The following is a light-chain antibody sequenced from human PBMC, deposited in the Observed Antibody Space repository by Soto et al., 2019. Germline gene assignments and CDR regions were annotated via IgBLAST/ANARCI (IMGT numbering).Light chain of an antibody. V-gene: IGKV3-15*01. CDR2: GAS. J-gene: IGKJ5*01. Sequence: EIVMTQSPATLSLSPGEGATLSCRASQSVGTTLAWYQQKPGQAPRLLIFGASTRVTGVPARFSGSGSGTEFTLTISRLEPEDFVVYYCQQYNNWPPITFGKGTRLEI. CDR1: QSVGTT. CDR3: QQYNNWPPIT.